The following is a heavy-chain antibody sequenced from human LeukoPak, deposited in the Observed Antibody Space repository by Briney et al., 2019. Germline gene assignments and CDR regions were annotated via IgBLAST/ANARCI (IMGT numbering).Heavy chain of an antibody. CDR1: GFTFSDYY. CDR2: ISSSGSTI. CDR3: AKDAAAGTRPYYSDY. Sequence: GGSLRLSCAASGFTFSDYYMSWIRQAPGKGLEGVSYISSSGSTIYYADSVKGRFTISRDNSKNTLYLQMNSLRAEDTAVYYCAKDAAAGTRPYYSDYWGQGTLVTVSS. J-gene: IGHJ4*02. D-gene: IGHD6-13*01. V-gene: IGHV3-11*04.